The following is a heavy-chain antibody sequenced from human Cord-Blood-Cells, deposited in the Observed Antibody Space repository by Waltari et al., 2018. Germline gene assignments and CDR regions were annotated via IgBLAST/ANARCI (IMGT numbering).Heavy chain of an antibody. CDR2: IYYRGST. CDR1: GGSISSSSYH. J-gene: IGHJ3*02. V-gene: IGHV4-39*01. Sequence: QLQLQESGPGLVKPSETLSLTCTVSGGSISSSSYHWGWILQPPGKGLEWIGSIYYRGSTYYNPSLKSRVTISVDTSKNQFSLKLSSVTAADTAVYYCARQVLGISGIGVAFDIWGQGTMVTVSS. CDR3: ARQVLGISGIGVAFDI. D-gene: IGHD7-27*01.